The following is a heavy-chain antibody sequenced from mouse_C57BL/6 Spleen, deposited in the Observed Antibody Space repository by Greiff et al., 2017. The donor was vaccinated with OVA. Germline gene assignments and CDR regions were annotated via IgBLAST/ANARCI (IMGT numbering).Heavy chain of an antibody. Sequence: EVKLVESGGDLVKPGGSLKLSCAASGFTFSSYGMSWVRQTPDKRLEWVATISSGGSYTYYPDSVKGRFTISRDNAKNTLYLQMSSLKSEDTAMYYCARSAQAEFAYWGQGTLVTVSA. D-gene: IGHD3-2*02. V-gene: IGHV5-6*01. CDR2: ISSGGSYT. CDR3: ARSAQAEFAY. CDR1: GFTFSSYG. J-gene: IGHJ3*01.